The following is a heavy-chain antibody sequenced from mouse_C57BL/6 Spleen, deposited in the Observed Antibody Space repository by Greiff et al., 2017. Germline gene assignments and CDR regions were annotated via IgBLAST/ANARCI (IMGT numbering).Heavy chain of an antibody. CDR3: ARLTGTDWYFDV. CDR1: GYTFTSYW. J-gene: IGHJ1*03. Sequence: VQLQQPGAELVRPGSSVKLSCKASGYTFTSYWMDWVKQRPGQGLEWIGNIYPSDSETHYNQKFKDKATLTVDKSSSTAYMQLSSLTSEDSAVYYCARLTGTDWYFDVWGTGTTVTVSS. D-gene: IGHD4-1*01. CDR2: IYPSDSET. V-gene: IGHV1-61*01.